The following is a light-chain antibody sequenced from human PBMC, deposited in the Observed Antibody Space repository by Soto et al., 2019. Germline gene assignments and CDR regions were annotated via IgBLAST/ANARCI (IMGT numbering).Light chain of an antibody. CDR3: QERSNWPST. CDR1: RSVSSY. J-gene: IGKJ1*01. Sequence: EIVLTQSPATLSLSPGERATLSCRASRSVSSYLAWYQQKPGQAPRLLIYDASNRATGIPARFSGSGSGTDITLTICTLHPEAFALYYCQERSNWPSTFGQETKAEIK. V-gene: IGKV3-11*01. CDR2: DAS.